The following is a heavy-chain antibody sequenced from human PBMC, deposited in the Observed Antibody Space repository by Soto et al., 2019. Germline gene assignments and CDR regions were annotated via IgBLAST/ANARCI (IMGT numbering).Heavy chain of an antibody. Sequence: PGESLKISCKGSGYSFTSYWIGWVRQMPGKGLEWMGIIYPGDSDTRYSPSFQGQVTISADKSISTAYLQWSSLKASDTAMYYCARRSYCNGGSCPYYFDYWGQGTLVTVSS. V-gene: IGHV5-51*01. CDR3: ARRSYCNGGSCPYYFDY. D-gene: IGHD2-15*01. J-gene: IGHJ4*02. CDR2: IYPGDSDT. CDR1: GYSFTSYW.